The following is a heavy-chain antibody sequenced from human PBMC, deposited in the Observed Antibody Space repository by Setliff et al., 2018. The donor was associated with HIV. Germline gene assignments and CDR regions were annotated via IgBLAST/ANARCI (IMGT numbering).Heavy chain of an antibody. CDR2: MSYSGNT. CDR1: GGSISSSSHY. J-gene: IGHJ3*02. V-gene: IGHV4-39*07. Sequence: PSETLSLTCTVSGGSISSSSHYWGWIRQPPGKGLEWIGSMSYSGNTYNNPSLKSRVTISVDTSKNQFSLKLSSVTAADTAVYYCARDDYGDYTVFDIWGQGTMVTVSS. CDR3: ARDDYGDYTVFDI. D-gene: IGHD4-17*01.